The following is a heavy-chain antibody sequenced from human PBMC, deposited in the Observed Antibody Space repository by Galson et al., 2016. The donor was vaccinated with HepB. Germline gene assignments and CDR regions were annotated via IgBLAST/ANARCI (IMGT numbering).Heavy chain of an antibody. CDR2: INPKSADT. CDR1: GYTFTDYF. Sequence: SVKVSCKASGYTFTDYFIHWVRQAPGQGLEWMGYINPKSADTRSAPSFQGRFTISRDNSKNTLYLQMNSLRAEETAIYYCARFIASPWNDYYYYGMDVWGKGTTVTVSS. D-gene: IGHD1-1*01. V-gene: IGHV1-2*02. J-gene: IGHJ6*04. CDR3: ARFIASPWNDYYYYGMDV.